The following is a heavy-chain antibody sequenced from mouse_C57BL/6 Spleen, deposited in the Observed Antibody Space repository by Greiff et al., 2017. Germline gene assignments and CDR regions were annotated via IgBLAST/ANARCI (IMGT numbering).Heavy chain of an antibody. V-gene: IGHV1-64*01. CDR3: AKREGYDYDGGAWVAY. CDR1: GYTFTSYW. CDR2: IHPNSGST. J-gene: IGHJ3*01. D-gene: IGHD2-4*01. Sequence: QVQLQQPGAELVKPGASVKLSCKASGYTFTSYWMHWVKQRPGQGLEWIGMIHPNSGSTNYNEKFKSKATLTVDKSSSTAYMQRSSLTSEDSAVYYGAKREGYDYDGGAWVAYWGQGTLVTVSA.